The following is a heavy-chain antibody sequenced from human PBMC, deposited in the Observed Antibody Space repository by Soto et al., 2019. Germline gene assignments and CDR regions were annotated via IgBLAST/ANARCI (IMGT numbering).Heavy chain of an antibody. CDR3: ARQGSTGAMYFYGMSV. V-gene: IGHV5-51*01. CDR2: IYPDDSDT. Sequence: GESRKISCKGSGYSFSSYWIAWVRHMPGKGLEWMGTIYPDDSDTGYSPSFEGQVYISAEKSISTAYLQWSSLKASDTAIYYCARQGSTGAMYFYGMSVWGQGTTVTVSS. J-gene: IGHJ6*02. D-gene: IGHD2-2*01. CDR1: GYSFSSYW.